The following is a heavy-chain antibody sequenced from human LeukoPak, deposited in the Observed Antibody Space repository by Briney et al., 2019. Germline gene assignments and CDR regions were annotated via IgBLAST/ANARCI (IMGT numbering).Heavy chain of an antibody. V-gene: IGHV1-46*01. Sequence: ASVKVSCTASGYTFTSYYMHWVRQAPGQGLEWMGIINPTGGSADYAQKFQGRVTMTGDTSTSTVYMELSSLRSEDTAVYYCARHSGMDVWGKGTTVTVSS. CDR3: ARHSGMDV. CDR1: GYTFTSYY. J-gene: IGHJ6*04. CDR2: INPTGGSA.